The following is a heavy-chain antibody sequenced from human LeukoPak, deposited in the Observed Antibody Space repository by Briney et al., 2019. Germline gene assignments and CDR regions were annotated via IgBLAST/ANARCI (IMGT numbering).Heavy chain of an antibody. Sequence: QSGGSLRLSCAASGFTFSSYWMSWVRQAPGKGLKWVANIKQDGSEKYYVDSVKGRFTISRDNSKNTLYLQMNSLRAEDTAVYYCARSRIAAADWFDPWGQGTLVTVSS. CDR2: IKQDGSEK. D-gene: IGHD6-13*01. J-gene: IGHJ5*02. CDR1: GFTFSSYW. V-gene: IGHV3-7*01. CDR3: ARSRIAAADWFDP.